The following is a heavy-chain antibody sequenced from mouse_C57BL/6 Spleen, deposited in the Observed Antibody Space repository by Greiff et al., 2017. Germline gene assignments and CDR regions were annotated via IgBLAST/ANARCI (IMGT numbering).Heavy chain of an antibody. Sequence: VKLMESGPGLVQPSQSLSITCTVSGFSLTSYGVHWVRQSPGKGLEWLGVIWRGGSTDYNAAFMSRLSITKDNSKSQVFFKMNSLQADDTAIYYCAKKGGNYDPYYAMDYWGQGTSVTVSS. CDR2: IWRGGST. V-gene: IGHV2-5*01. J-gene: IGHJ4*01. CDR3: AKKGGNYDPYYAMDY. D-gene: IGHD2-4*01. CDR1: GFSLTSYG.